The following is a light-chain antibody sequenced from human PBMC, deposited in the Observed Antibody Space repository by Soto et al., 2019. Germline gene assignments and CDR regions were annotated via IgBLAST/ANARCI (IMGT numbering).Light chain of an antibody. V-gene: IGKV1-5*01. J-gene: IGKJ2*02. Sequence: DIQMTQSPSTLSASVGDRVTITCRASQSISSRLAWYQQKPGKAPKLLIYDASSLDSGVPSRFSGSGSGTEFTLTISSLQPDDFATYYCQQYNSYSGTFGQGTKLEIK. CDR1: QSISSR. CDR3: QQYNSYSGT. CDR2: DAS.